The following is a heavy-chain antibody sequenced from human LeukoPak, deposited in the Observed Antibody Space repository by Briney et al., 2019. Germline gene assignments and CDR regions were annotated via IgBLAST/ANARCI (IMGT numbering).Heavy chain of an antibody. V-gene: IGHV4-30-2*01. J-gene: IGHJ3*02. CDR3: ARGKGYDSPSGAFDI. D-gene: IGHD3-9*01. Sequence: SETLSLTCTVSGGSITSGGYYWSWFRQPPGKGPEWIGYTSYRGTTYYNPSLKSRVTISLDRSKNQFSLNVSSVTAADTAMYYAARGKGYDSPSGAFDIWGHGAMVTVSS. CDR2: TSYRGTT. CDR1: GGSITSGGYY.